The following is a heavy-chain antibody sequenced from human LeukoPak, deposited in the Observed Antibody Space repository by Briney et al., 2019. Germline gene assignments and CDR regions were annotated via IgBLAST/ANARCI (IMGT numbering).Heavy chain of an antibody. D-gene: IGHD6-19*01. CDR3: AKDSSGWYGYYFDY. CDR1: GFTFSNAW. V-gene: IGHV3-23*01. Sequence: PGGSLRLSCAASGFTFSNAWMSWVRQAPGKGLEWVSAIGGNGGSTYYADSVKGRFTISRDNSKNTLYLQMNSLRAEDTAVYYCAKDSSGWYGYYFDYWGQGTLVTVSS. J-gene: IGHJ4*02. CDR2: IGGNGGST.